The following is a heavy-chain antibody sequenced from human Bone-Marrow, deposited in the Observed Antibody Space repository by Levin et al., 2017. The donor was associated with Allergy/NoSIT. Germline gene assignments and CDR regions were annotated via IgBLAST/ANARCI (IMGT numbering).Heavy chain of an antibody. J-gene: IGHJ2*01. V-gene: IGHV4-59*01. D-gene: IGHD1-1*01. Sequence: TSETLSLTCNVSDGSFNDYYWGWLRQPPGKGLEWIGSVFHSGNTNSNPSLKSRVTISVDTSKNQFSLKLTSVPAADTAVYYCARDLGIMEGFFDLWGRGTLVTVSS. CDR1: DGSFNDYY. CDR2: VFHSGNT. CDR3: ARDLGIMEGFFDL.